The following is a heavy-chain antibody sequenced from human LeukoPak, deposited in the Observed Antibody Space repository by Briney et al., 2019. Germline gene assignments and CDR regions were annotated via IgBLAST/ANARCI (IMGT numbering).Heavy chain of an antibody. CDR3: ATLRYFDWLFEH. CDR2: IYSGGST. J-gene: IGHJ5*02. CDR1: GFTVSSNY. V-gene: IGHV3-53*01. Sequence: GGPLRLSCAASGFTVSSNYMSWVRQAPGKGLEWVSVIYSGGSTYYADSVKGRFTISRDNSKNTLYLQMNSLRAEDTAVYYCATLRYFDWLFEHWGQGTLVTVSS. D-gene: IGHD3-9*01.